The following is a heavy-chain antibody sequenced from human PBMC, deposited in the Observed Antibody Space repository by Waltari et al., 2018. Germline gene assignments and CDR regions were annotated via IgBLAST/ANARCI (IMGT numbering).Heavy chain of an antibody. Sequence: QVQLQQWGAGLLKPSETLSLTCAVYGGSFSGYYWSWIRQSPGKGLEWIGEINHSGSTNQNPSLKSRVTISVDMSKNQFSLKLSSVTAADTAVYYCTRKGPLYYYYYMDVWGRGTKVTVSS. CDR2: INHSGST. CDR1: GGSFSGYY. J-gene: IGHJ6*03. CDR3: TRKGPLYYYYYMDV. V-gene: IGHV4-34*01.